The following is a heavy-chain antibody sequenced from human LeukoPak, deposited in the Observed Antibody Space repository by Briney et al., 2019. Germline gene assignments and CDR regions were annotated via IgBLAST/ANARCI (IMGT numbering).Heavy chain of an antibody. J-gene: IGHJ4*02. V-gene: IGHV3-33*01. CDR3: ARDRSTTHFDY. D-gene: IGHD5/OR15-5a*01. CDR2: IWYDGSNT. CDR1: GFTFSSYG. Sequence: GRSLRLSCAASGFTFSSYGMHWVRQAPGKGLEWVAMIWYDGSNTYYADSVKGRFTISRDNSKNTLFLQMDILRAEDTAVYYCARDRSTTHFDYWGQGTLVTVSS.